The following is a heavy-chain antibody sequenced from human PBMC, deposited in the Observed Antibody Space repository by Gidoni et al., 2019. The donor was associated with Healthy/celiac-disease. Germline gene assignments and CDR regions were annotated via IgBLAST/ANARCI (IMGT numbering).Heavy chain of an antibody. CDR3: AKFSYYYDSSGYYGASDDAFDI. D-gene: IGHD3-22*01. J-gene: IGHJ3*02. CDR2: ISGSGGST. V-gene: IGHV3-23*01. Sequence: EVQLLESGGGLVQPGGSLSLSCAASGFTFRSYAMSWVRQAAGKGLEWVSAISGSGGSTYYADSVKGRFTISRDNSKNTLYLQMNSLRAEDTAVYYCAKFSYYYDSSGYYGASDDAFDIWGQGTMVTVSS. CDR1: GFTFRSYA.